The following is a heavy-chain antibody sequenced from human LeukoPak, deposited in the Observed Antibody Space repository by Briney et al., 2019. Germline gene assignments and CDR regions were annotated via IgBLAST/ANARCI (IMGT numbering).Heavy chain of an antibody. Sequence: SQTLSLTCTVSGGSISSGGYYWSWIRQHPGKGPEWIGYIYYSGSTYYNPSLKSRVTISVDTSKNQFSLKLSSVTAADTAVYYCARFDCSGGSCYSGYWGQGTLVTVSS. CDR3: ARFDCSGGSCYSGY. CDR1: GGSISSGGYY. J-gene: IGHJ4*02. CDR2: IYYSGST. V-gene: IGHV4-31*03. D-gene: IGHD2-15*01.